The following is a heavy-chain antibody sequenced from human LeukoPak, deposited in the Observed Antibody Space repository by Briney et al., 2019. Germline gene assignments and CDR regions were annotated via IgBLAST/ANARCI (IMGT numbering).Heavy chain of an antibody. J-gene: IGHJ4*02. CDR2: MKGDGSEK. V-gene: IGHV3-7*01. D-gene: IGHD3-10*01. CDR3: ARGPPGSTMIRGFFDY. Sequence: PGGSLRLSCAASGFTFSTYWMTWVRQAPGKGLEWVANMKGDGSEKHYVDSVKGRFTISRDNSKNTLYLQMGSLRAEDMAVYYCARGPPGSTMIRGFFDYWGQGTLVTVSS. CDR1: GFTFSTYW.